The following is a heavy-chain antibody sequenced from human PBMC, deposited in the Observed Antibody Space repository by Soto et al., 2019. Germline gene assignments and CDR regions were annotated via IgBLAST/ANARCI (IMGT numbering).Heavy chain of an antibody. CDR2: IYYSGST. CDR3: ARHLFSRSRYCTNGVCYNWFDP. V-gene: IGHV4-39*01. D-gene: IGHD2-8*01. Sequence: SETLSLTCTVSGGSISSSSYYWGWIRQPPGKGLEWIGSIYYSGSTYYNPSLKSRVTISVDTSKNQFSLKLSSVTAADTAVYYCARHLFSRSRYCTNGVCYNWFDPWGQGTLVTVS. J-gene: IGHJ5*02. CDR1: GGSISSSSYY.